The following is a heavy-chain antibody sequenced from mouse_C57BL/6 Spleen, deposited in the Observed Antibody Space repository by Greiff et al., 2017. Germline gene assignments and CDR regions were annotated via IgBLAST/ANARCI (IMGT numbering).Heavy chain of an antibody. CDR2: IHPNSGST. CDR1: GYTFTSYW. CDR3: ARIGGNYPFAY. Sequence: VQLQQPGAELVKPGASVKLSCKASGYTFTSYWMHWVKQRPGQGLEWIGMIHPNSGSTNYNEKFKSKATLTVDKSSSTAYMQLSSLTSEDSAVYDCARIGGNYPFAYWGQGTLVTVSA. V-gene: IGHV1-64*01. J-gene: IGHJ3*01. D-gene: IGHD2-1*01.